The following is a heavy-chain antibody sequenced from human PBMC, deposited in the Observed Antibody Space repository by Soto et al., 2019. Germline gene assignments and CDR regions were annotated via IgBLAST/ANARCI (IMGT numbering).Heavy chain of an antibody. J-gene: IGHJ4*02. CDR2: ISYDGSNK. CDR1: GFTFSSYG. V-gene: IGHV3-30*18. CDR3: AKGFGYGDYGHDY. Sequence: PGGSLRLSCAASGFTFSSYGMHWVRQAPGKGLEWVAVISYDGSNKYYADSVKGRFTISRDNSKNTLYLQMNSLRAEDTAVYYCAKGFGYGDYGHDYWGQRTLVTVSS. D-gene: IGHD4-17*01.